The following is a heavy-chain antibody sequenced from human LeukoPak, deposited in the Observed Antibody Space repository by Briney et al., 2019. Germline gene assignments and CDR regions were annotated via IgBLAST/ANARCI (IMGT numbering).Heavy chain of an antibody. CDR1: GFTFNTYW. Sequence: GGSLRLSCAASGFTFNTYWMHWVRQAPGKGLVWVSHINSAGSSISYADSVRGRFTISRDSAKNTLYLQMSSLRAEDTAVYYCARDRSYNMDVWGKGTTVTVSS. J-gene: IGHJ6*03. V-gene: IGHV3-74*01. CDR3: ARDRSYNMDV. CDR2: INSAGSSI.